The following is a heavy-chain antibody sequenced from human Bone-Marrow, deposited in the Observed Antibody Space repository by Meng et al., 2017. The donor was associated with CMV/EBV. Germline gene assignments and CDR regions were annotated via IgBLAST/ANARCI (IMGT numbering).Heavy chain of an antibody. J-gene: IGHJ6*02. V-gene: IGHV3-30*02. CDR3: ARGGKGGCSSTSCYYYYGMDV. D-gene: IGHD2-2*01. Sequence: LSLTCAASGFTFSSYGMHWVRQAPGKGLEWVAFIRYDGSNKYYADSVKGRFTISRDNSKNTLYLQMNSLRAEDTAVYYCARGGKGGCSSTSCYYYYGMDVWGQGTTVTVSS. CDR1: GFTFSSYG. CDR2: IRYDGSNK.